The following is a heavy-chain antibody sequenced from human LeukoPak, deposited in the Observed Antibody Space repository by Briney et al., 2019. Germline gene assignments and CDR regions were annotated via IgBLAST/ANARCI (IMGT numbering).Heavy chain of an antibody. CDR1: GFTFSNYN. CDR3: ARDGSYSGSLDY. V-gene: IGHV3-48*02. D-gene: IGHD1-26*01. J-gene: IGHJ4*02. CDR2: ISSSSGSI. Sequence: GGSLSLSCAASGFTFSNYNMNWVCQAPGKGLEWVSYISSSSGSIYYADSVKGRFTISRDNAKNSLYLQMNSLRDEDTAVYYCARDGSYSGSLDYWGQGTLVTVSS.